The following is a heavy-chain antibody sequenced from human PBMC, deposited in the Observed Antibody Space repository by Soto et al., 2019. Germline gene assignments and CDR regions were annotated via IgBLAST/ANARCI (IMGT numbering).Heavy chain of an antibody. D-gene: IGHD6-19*01. J-gene: IGHJ3*02. CDR3: ERASSGWYKDAFDI. V-gene: IGHV3-30-3*01. CDR1: GFTFSSYA. CDR2: ISYDGSNK. Sequence: QVQLVESGGGVVQPGRSLRLSCAASGFTFSSYAMHWVRQAPGKGLEWVAVISYDGSNKYSADSVKGRFTISRDNCKNTLYLQMNSLRAEETAVYYCERASSGWYKDAFDIWGQGTMVTVSS.